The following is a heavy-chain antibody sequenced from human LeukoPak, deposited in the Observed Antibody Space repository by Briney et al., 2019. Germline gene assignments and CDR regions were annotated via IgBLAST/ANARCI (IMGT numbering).Heavy chain of an antibody. CDR2: IYHSGST. CDR3: ARAPQGGTTAFDI. Sequence: SETLSLTCAVSGGSISSGGYFWSWIRQPPGKGLEWIGYIYHSGSTYYNPSLKSRVTISVDRSKNQFSLKLSSVTAADTAVYYCARAPQGGTTAFDIWGQGTMVTVSS. D-gene: IGHD1-26*01. V-gene: IGHV4-30-2*01. CDR1: GGSISSGGYF. J-gene: IGHJ3*02.